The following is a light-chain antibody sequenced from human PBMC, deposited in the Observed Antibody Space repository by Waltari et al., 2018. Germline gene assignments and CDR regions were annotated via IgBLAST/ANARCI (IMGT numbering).Light chain of an antibody. V-gene: IGLV2-23*02. J-gene: IGLJ3*02. CDR2: DVN. CDR1: SSNVGGSKL. CDR3: YSYAGSSTWV. Sequence: QSALSQPASVSGSPGQSITISCTGTSSNVGGSKLSSWYQHHPGKAPKLLISDVNKRPSGVSNRFSGSKSGNTASLTISGLQAEDEADYYCYSYAGSSTWVFGGGTNLAVL.